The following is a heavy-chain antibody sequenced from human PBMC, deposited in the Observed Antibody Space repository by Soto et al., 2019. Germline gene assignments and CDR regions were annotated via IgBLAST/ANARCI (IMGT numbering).Heavy chain of an antibody. CDR1: GFTFSSYG. J-gene: IGHJ4*02. CDR3: AKDWVISGAGSLGY. D-gene: IGHD6-19*01. V-gene: IGHV3-30*18. Sequence: QVQLVESGGGVVQPGRSLRLSCAASGFTFSSYGMHWVRQAPGKGLEWVAVISYDGSNKYYADSVKGRFTISRDNSKNTLYLKMNSLRAEDTAVYYCAKDWVISGAGSLGYWGQGTLVTVSS. CDR2: ISYDGSNK.